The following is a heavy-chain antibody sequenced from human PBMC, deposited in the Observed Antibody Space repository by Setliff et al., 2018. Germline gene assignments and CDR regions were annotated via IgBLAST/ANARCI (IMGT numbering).Heavy chain of an antibody. V-gene: IGHV3-53*01. CDR2: IFNDGST. Sequence: GGSLRLSCVVSGITISNNFWSWVRQAPGKGLEWVSIIFNDGSTYYADSVKGRFTISRDISTSTLYLHMNSLRAEDTAVYYCARDGGGTNPWFDLWGQGTLVTVSS. CDR1: GITISNNF. D-gene: IGHD3-16*01. J-gene: IGHJ5*02. CDR3: ARDGGGTNPWFDL.